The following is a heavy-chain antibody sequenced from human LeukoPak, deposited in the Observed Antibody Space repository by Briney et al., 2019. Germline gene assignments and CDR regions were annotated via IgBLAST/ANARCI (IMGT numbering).Heavy chain of an antibody. CDR3: ARRDCSGGSCYGP. V-gene: IGHV5-51*01. J-gene: IGHJ5*02. CDR1: GYSFTSYW. D-gene: IGHD2-15*01. Sequence: GESLKISCKGSGYSFTSYWIGWVRQMPGKGLDWVGIIYPGDYDTRYSPSVQGQVTISADKSISTAYLEWSSLRAADSRVYYFARRDCSGGSCYGPWGQGTLVTVSS. CDR2: IYPGDYDT.